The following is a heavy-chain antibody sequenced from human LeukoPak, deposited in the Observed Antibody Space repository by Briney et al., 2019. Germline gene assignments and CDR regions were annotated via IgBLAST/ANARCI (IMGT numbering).Heavy chain of an antibody. CDR2: MYYSGST. CDR3: ARHGGSGSYYNWFDP. Sequence: SETLSLTCTVSAGSIRSYYWSWIRQPPGKGLEWIGYMYYSGSTNYNPSLKSRITISVDRSKNQFSLKLSSVTAADTAVYYCARHGGSGSYYNWFDPWGQGTLVTVSS. CDR1: AGSIRSYY. V-gene: IGHV4-59*08. J-gene: IGHJ5*02. D-gene: IGHD3-10*01.